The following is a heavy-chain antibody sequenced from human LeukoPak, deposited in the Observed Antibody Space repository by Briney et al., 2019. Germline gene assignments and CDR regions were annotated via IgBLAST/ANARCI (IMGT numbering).Heavy chain of an antibody. CDR3: AKRGYYYDSSGYYSRTYFDY. CDR2: ISYGGSNK. J-gene: IGHJ4*02. Sequence: PGGSLRLSCVVSGFTFSSYGMHWVRQAPGKGLEWVAVISYGGSNKYYADSVKGRFTISRDNSKNTLYLQMNSLRAEDTAVYYCAKRGYYYDSSGYYSRTYFDYWGQGTLVIVSP. V-gene: IGHV3-30*18. D-gene: IGHD3-22*01. CDR1: GFTFSSYG.